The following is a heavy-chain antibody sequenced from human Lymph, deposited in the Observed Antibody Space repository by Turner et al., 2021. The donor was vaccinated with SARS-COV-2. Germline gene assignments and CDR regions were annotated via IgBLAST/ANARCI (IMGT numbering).Heavy chain of an antibody. CDR1: GYTFTSYD. CDR2: MNPNSGNT. CDR3: ARGRYSGGGMDV. J-gene: IGHJ6*02. Sequence: QVQLVQSGAEGKKPGASVQVSFKAPGYTFTSYDINWVRQATGQGLEWMGWMNPNSGNTGYAQKFQGRVTMTRNTSISTAYMELSSLRSEDTAVYYCARGRYSGGGMDVWGQGTTVTVSS. D-gene: IGHD1-26*01. V-gene: IGHV1-8*02.